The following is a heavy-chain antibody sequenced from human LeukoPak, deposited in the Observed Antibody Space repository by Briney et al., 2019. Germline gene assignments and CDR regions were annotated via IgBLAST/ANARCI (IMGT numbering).Heavy chain of an antibody. J-gene: IGHJ5*02. Sequence: PEASVKVSCTASGYTFTSYDINWVRQATGQGLEWMGWMNPNSGNTGYAQKFQGRVTMTRNTSISTAYMELSSLRSEDTAVYYCARGRIAAAGWFDPWGQGTLVTVSS. D-gene: IGHD6-13*01. V-gene: IGHV1-8*01. CDR1: GYTFTSYD. CDR2: MNPNSGNT. CDR3: ARGRIAAAGWFDP.